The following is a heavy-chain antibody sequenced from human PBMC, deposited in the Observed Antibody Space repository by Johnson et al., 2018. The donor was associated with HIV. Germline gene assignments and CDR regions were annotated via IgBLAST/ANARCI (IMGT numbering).Heavy chain of an antibody. CDR2: ISYDGSNK. CDR1: GFTFSSYA. J-gene: IGHJ3*02. V-gene: IGHV3-30-3*01. Sequence: QVHLVESGGGVVQPGRSLRLSCAASGFTFSSYAMHWVRQAPGKWLEWAAVISYDGSNKYYADSVKGRFTISRDNSKNTLYLQMNSLRAEDTAVYYCAREFVGYNGFDIWCQGTMVTVSS. CDR3: AREFVGYNGFDI. D-gene: IGHD5-24*01.